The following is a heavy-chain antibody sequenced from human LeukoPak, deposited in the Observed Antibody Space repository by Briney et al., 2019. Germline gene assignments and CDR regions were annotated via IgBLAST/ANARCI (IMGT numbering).Heavy chain of an antibody. J-gene: IGHJ5*02. CDR1: GGSISISGYY. CDR3: ARDSVRIQTGTTP. Sequence: TPSETLSLTCTVSGGSISISGYYWAWLRQPPGKGPEWIGSIFYTGTTYYNPSLKSRVTISVDTSKNQFSLKLTSLTAADTALYFCARDSVRIQTGTTPWGQGTLVTVSP. D-gene: IGHD1-1*01. V-gene: IGHV4-39*07. CDR2: IFYTGTT.